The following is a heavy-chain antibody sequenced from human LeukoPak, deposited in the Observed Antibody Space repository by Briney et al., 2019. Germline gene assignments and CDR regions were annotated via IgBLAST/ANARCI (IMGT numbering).Heavy chain of an antibody. CDR2: IWYDGSNK. CDR3: ARVGYCSGGSCYGGDY. D-gene: IGHD2-15*01. J-gene: IGHJ4*02. CDR1: GFTFSSYG. V-gene: IGHV3-33*01. Sequence: GGSLRLSCAASGFTFSSYGMHWVRQAPGKGLEWVAVIWYDGSNKYYADSVKGRFTISRDNSKDTLYLQMNTLRAEDTAVYYCARVGYCSGGSCYGGDYWGQGTLVTVSS.